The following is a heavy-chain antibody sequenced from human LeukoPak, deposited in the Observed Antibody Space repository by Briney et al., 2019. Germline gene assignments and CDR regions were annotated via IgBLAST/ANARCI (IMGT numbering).Heavy chain of an antibody. J-gene: IGHJ4*02. V-gene: IGHV3-53*01. CDR1: GFTVSSNY. CDR3: VRDLAHTTGWAFYFDY. Sequence: GGSLRLSCAASGFTVSSNYLSGVGQAQGKGREWVSVIYSGGNTYYTDSVKGRFTISRDNSKNTVYLQMNSLRAEDTAVYYCVRDLAHTTGWAFYFDYWGQGTLVTVSS. CDR2: IYSGGNT. D-gene: IGHD6-19*01.